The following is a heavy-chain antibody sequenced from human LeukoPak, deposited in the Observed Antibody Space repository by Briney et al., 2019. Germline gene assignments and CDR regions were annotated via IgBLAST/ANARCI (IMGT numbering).Heavy chain of an antibody. V-gene: IGHV3-30*18. D-gene: IGHD2-15*01. CDR2: ISYDGSNK. CDR1: GFTFSSYG. J-gene: IGHJ4*02. CDR3: AKRYCSGGSCCPDY. Sequence: GGSLRLSCAASGFTFSSYGMHWVRQAPGKGLEWVAVISYDGSNKYYADSVKGRFTISRDNSKNTLFLQMNSLRAEDTAIYYCAKRYCSGGSCCPDYWGLGTLVTVSS.